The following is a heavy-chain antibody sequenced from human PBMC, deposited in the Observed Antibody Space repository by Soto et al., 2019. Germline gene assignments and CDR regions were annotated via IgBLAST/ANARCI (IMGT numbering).Heavy chain of an antibody. CDR1: GYSLTSYW. CDR3: ARWAARPGGDYYGMDV. J-gene: IGHJ6*02. D-gene: IGHD6-6*01. V-gene: IGHV5-51*01. Sequence: GESLKISCKGSGYSLTSYWIGWVRQMPGKGLERMGIIYPGDSDTRYSPSFQGQVTISADKSISTAYLQWSSLKASDTAMYYCARWAARPGGDYYGMDVWGQGTTVTVSS. CDR2: IYPGDSDT.